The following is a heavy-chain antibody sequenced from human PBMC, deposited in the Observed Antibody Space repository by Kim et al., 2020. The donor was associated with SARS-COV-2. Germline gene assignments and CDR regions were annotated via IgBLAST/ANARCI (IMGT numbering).Heavy chain of an antibody. J-gene: IGHJ4*02. Sequence: GGSLRLSCAASGFTFRNYGMHWVRQAPGKRLEWVTVISYEGSNEYYADSVKGRFTMSRDTSKNIRYLHMNSLRPVDTAVDYCATGGYGGFDCWRRGTLVTVSS. D-gene: IGHD5-12*01. CDR2: ISYEGSNE. CDR1: GFTFRNYG. CDR3: ATGGYGGFDC. V-gene: IGHV3-30*03.